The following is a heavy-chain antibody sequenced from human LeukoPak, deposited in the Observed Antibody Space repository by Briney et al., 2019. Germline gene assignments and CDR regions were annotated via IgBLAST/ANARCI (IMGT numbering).Heavy chain of an antibody. J-gene: IGHJ3*02. CDR2: IYYSGST. CDR1: GGSLNTNNDY. Sequence: SETLSLTCSVSGGSLNTNNDYWGWIRQPPGKGLEWIGTIYYSGSTFYNPSLKSQVTISVDTSKNQFSLKLSSVTAADTAVYYCARHDSSKDAFDIWGQGTMVTVSS. D-gene: IGHD4-11*01. CDR3: ARHDSSKDAFDI. V-gene: IGHV4-39*01.